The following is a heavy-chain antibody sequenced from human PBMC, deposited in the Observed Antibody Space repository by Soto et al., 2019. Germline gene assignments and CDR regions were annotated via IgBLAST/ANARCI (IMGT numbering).Heavy chain of an antibody. Sequence: SDTLSLTCTIACYSINSYYWSWIAEPPGKGLKWIRYIYYSEITNYNPSLKSRDTISVYTSKIQFSLKLSSVTVVDTVVYFCAASYYAILTGHFAFDIWGHGTMVT. J-gene: IGHJ3*02. CDR2: IYYSEIT. V-gene: IGHV4-59*07. CDR3: AASYYAILTGHFAFDI. D-gene: IGHD3-9*01. CDR1: CYSINSYY.